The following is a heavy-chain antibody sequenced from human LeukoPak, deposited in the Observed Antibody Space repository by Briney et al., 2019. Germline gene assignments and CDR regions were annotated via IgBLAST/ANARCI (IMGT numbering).Heavy chain of an antibody. Sequence: SETLSLTCAVYGGSFSGYYWSWIRQPPGKGLEWIGEINRSGSTNYNPSLKSRVTISVDTSKNQFSLKLSSVTAADTAVYYCARLRYQLLYPYAFDIWGQGTMVTVSS. CDR1: GGSFSGYY. CDR3: ARLRYQLLYPYAFDI. J-gene: IGHJ3*02. V-gene: IGHV4-34*01. CDR2: INRSGST. D-gene: IGHD2-2*02.